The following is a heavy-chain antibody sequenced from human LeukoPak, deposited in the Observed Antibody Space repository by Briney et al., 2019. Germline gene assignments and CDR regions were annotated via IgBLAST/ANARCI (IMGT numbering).Heavy chain of an antibody. CDR3: ARDWVGASFRSPARDAFDI. Sequence: GGSLRLSCAASGFTFSDHWMSWVRQAPGKGLEWVSYISSSSSTIYYADSVKGRFTISRDNAKNSLYLQMNSLRAEDTAVYYCARDWVGASFRSPARDAFDIWGQGTMVTVSS. D-gene: IGHD3-10*01. V-gene: IGHV3-48*04. CDR2: ISSSSSTI. CDR1: GFTFSDHW. J-gene: IGHJ3*02.